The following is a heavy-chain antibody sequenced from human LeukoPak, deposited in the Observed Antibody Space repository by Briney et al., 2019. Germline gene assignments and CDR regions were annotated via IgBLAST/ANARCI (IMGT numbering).Heavy chain of an antibody. CDR1: GFTFSRYW. CDR3: SIYEENKFGTDY. V-gene: IGHV3-7*01. CDR2: IKEDGSGK. J-gene: IGHJ4*02. Sequence: GGSLRLSCAASGFTFSRYWMSWVRQAPGKGLEWVANIKEDGSGKYYVDSVKGRFTISRDNAKNSVYLHINSLRVEDTAVYHCSIYEENKFGTDYWGQGTLVTVSS. D-gene: IGHD3-16*01.